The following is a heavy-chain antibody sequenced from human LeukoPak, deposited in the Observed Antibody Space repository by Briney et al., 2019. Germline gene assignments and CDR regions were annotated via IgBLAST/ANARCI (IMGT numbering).Heavy chain of an antibody. J-gene: IGHJ5*02. CDR3: ARHRAQSASWFDP. V-gene: IGHV4-59*01. Sequence: SETLSLTCTASGGSISGYYWSWIRQPPGKELEWIGYMFHSGSTKYNPSLKSRVTISVDTSKDQFSLKLRSVTAADTAVYYCARHRAQSASWFDPWGQGTLVTVSS. CDR2: MFHSGST. CDR1: GGSISGYY.